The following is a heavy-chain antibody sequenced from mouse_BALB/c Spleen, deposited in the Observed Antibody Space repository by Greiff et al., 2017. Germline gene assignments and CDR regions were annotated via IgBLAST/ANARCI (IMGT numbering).Heavy chain of an antibody. CDR1: GFSLTSYG. J-gene: IGHJ3*01. V-gene: IGHV2-9*02. CDR2: IWAGGST. D-gene: IGHD1-2*01. CDR3: ARVITTATRAWFAY. Sequence: VKLVESGPGLVAPSQSLSITCTVSGFSLTSYGVHWVRQPPGKGLEWLGVIWAGGSTNYNSALMSRLSISKDNSKSQVFLKMNSLQTDDTAMYYCARVITTATRAWFAYWGQGTLVTVSA.